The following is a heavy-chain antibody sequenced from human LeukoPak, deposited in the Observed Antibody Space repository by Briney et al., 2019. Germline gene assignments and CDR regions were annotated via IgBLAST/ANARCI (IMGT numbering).Heavy chain of an antibody. J-gene: IGHJ4*02. CDR1: GGSISSYY. CDR2: INHSGST. Sequence: KPSETLSLTCTVSGGSISSYYWSWIRQPPGKGLEWIGEINHSGSTNYNPSLKSRVTISVDTSKNQFSLKLSSVTAADTAVYYCARGEEFGEPLRGKWGQGTLVTVSS. CDR3: ARGEEFGEPLRGK. D-gene: IGHD3-10*01. V-gene: IGHV4-34*01.